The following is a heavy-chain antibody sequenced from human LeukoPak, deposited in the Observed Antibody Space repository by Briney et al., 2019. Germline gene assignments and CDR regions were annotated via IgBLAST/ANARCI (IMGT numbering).Heavy chain of an antibody. CDR3: ARGGGSGWTDC. Sequence: SETLSLTCAVYGASFSGYYWSWIRQPPGKGLEWIGEINHSGSTNYNPSLKSRVTISVDTSKNQFSLKLSSVTAADTALYYCARGGGSGWTDCWGQGTLVTVSS. CDR1: GASFSGYY. CDR2: INHSGST. J-gene: IGHJ4*02. D-gene: IGHD6-19*01. V-gene: IGHV4-34*01.